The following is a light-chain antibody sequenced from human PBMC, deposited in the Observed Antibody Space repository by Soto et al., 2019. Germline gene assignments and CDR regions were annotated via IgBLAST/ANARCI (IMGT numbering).Light chain of an antibody. CDR3: QQRSNWQVT. J-gene: IGKJ5*01. CDR1: QGISSY. V-gene: IGKV1-9*01. Sequence: IQLTQSPSSLSASVGDRVTITCRASQGISSYLAWYQQKPGKAPKLLIYAASTLQSGVPSRFSGSGSGTDFTLTISSLQPEDFAVYYCQQRSNWQVTFGQGTRLENK. CDR2: AAS.